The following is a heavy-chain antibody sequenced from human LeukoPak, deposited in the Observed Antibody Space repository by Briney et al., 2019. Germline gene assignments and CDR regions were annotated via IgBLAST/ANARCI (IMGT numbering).Heavy chain of an antibody. CDR2: INPNSGGT. Sequence: GASVKVSCKASGYTFTGYYMHWVRQAPGQGLEWMGWINPNSGGTNYAQKFQGWVTMTRDTSISTAYMELSRPRSDDTAVYYCARVAQRSSGWYGYWGQGTLVTVSS. CDR3: ARVAQRSSGWYGY. J-gene: IGHJ4*02. CDR1: GYTFTGYY. V-gene: IGHV1-2*04. D-gene: IGHD6-19*01.